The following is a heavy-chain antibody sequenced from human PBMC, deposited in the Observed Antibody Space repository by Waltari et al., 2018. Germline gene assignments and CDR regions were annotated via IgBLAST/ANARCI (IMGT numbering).Heavy chain of an antibody. CDR1: GFTFSSYS. D-gene: IGHD6-19*01. Sequence: EVQLVESGGGLVQPGRSLRLSCAASGFTFSSYSMNWVRQAPGKGLEWVSYISSSSGTIYYADSVKGRFTISRDNAKNSLYLQMNSLRAEDTAVYYCARRYSSGFDYWGQGTLVTVSS. V-gene: IGHV3-48*04. CDR3: ARRYSSGFDY. CDR2: ISSSSGTI. J-gene: IGHJ4*02.